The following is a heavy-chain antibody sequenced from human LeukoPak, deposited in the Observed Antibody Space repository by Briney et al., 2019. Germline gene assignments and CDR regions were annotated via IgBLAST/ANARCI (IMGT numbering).Heavy chain of an antibody. CDR2: IYYSGST. V-gene: IGHV4-59*08. CDR3: ARHPFQYPFDH. Sequence: PSETLSLTCTVSGGSMSPYHWGWIRQPPGKGLEWTGYIYYSGSTNYNPSLNSRVTISVDTSKNQFSLRLSSVTAADTAVYYCARHPFQYPFDHWGQGTVVSVSS. J-gene: IGHJ5*02. D-gene: IGHD2/OR15-2a*01. CDR1: GGSMSPYH.